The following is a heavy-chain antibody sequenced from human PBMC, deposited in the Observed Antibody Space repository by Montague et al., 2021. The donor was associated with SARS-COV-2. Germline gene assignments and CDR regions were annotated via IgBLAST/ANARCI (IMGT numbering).Heavy chain of an antibody. D-gene: IGHD4-17*01. CDR2: ISGDGGST. Sequence: SLRLSCSASGFTFDDYAMHWVRQAPGKGLEWVSLISGDGGSTYYADSVKGRFTISRDNSKNSLYLQMNSLRTEDTALYYCAEDNGPGYGDYRLLGWFDPWGQGTLVTVSS. J-gene: IGHJ5*02. CDR1: GFTFDDYA. V-gene: IGHV3-43*02. CDR3: AEDNGPGYGDYRLLGWFDP.